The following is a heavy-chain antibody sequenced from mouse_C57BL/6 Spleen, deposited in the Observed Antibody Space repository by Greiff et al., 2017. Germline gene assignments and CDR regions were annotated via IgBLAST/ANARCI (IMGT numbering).Heavy chain of an antibody. CDR3: VRRAQATSAWFAY. CDR2: INPSSGYT. V-gene: IGHV1-4*01. J-gene: IGHJ3*01. D-gene: IGHD3-2*02. Sequence: VQLQQSGAELARPGASVKMSCKASGYTFTSYTMHRVKQRPGQGLEWIGYINPSSGYTKSNQKFKDKATLTADKSSSTAYMQLSSLTSEDSAVYYCVRRAQATSAWFAYWGQGTLVTVSA. CDR1: GYTFTSYT.